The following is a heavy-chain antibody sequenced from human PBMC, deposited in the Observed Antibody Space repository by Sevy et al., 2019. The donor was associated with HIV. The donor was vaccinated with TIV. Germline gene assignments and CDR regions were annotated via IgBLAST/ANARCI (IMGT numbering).Heavy chain of an antibody. D-gene: IGHD3-16*01. CDR3: ARDYDPPVGYFDY. CDR2: ISSSSSTI. CDR1: GFTFSSYS. V-gene: IGHV3-48*02. Sequence: GESLKIYCAASGFTFSSYSMNWVRQAPGKGLEWVSYISSSSSTIYYADSVKGRFTISRDNAKNSLYLQMNSLRDEDTAVYYCARDYDPPVGYFDYWGQGTLVTVSS. J-gene: IGHJ4*02.